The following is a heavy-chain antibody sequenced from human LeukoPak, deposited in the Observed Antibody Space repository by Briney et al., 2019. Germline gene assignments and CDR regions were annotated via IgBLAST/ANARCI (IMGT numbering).Heavy chain of an antibody. V-gene: IGHV4-4*02. J-gene: IGHJ5*02. D-gene: IGHD3-9*01. CDR3: ASRHRDILTGYA. CDR2: IYHSGST. Sequence: SETLSLTCAVSSGSISSNNWWSWVRQPPGKGLEWIGEIYHSGSTNYNPSLKSRVTISVDKSKNQFSLKLSSVTAADTAVYYCASRHRDILTGYAWGQGTLVTVSS. CDR1: SGSISSNNW.